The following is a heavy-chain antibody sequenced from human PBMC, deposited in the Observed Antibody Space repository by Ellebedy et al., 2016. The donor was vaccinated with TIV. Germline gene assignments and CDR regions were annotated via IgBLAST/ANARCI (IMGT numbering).Heavy chain of an antibody. D-gene: IGHD3-22*01. Sequence: GESLKISCAVSGFIVSSNYTNWVRQAPGKGLEWVGRIKSKTDGGTTDYAAPVKGRFTISRDDSKNTLYLQMNSLKTEDTAVYYCTRDLSWDSSGYYTDEIPNWFDPWGQGTLVTVSS. J-gene: IGHJ5*02. V-gene: IGHV3-15*01. CDR1: GFIVSSNY. CDR2: IKSKTDGGTT. CDR3: TRDLSWDSSGYYTDEIPNWFDP.